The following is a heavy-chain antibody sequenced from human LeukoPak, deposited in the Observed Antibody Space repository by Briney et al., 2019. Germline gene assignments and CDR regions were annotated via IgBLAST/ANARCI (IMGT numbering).Heavy chain of an antibody. CDR3: ARERIDCSSTSCYGGGSDY. D-gene: IGHD2-2*01. Sequence: PGGSLRLSCAASGFTFSSHWMYWVSQAPGKGRVWASRIKTDGSSTSYADSVKGRFTISRDNAKNTLHLQMNSLRAEDTAVYYCARERIDCSSTSCYGGGSDYWGQGTLVTVSS. CDR1: GFTFSSHW. J-gene: IGHJ4*02. V-gene: IGHV3-74*01. CDR2: IKTDGSST.